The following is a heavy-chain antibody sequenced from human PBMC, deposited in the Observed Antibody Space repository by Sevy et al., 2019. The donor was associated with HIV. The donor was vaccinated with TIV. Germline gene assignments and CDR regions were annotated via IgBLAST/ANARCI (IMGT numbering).Heavy chain of an antibody. D-gene: IGHD1-7*01. V-gene: IGHV3-11*06. Sequence: GGSLSLSCAASGFTFSDYYMSWIRQAPGKGLEWVSYMSSGTSYTNYADSVKGRFTISRDNAKNSLYLQMNSLRAEDTAVYYCARDRRNYGGQYFDYWGQGTLVTVSS. CDR2: MSSGTSYT. CDR3: ARDRRNYGGQYFDY. J-gene: IGHJ4*02. CDR1: GFTFSDYY.